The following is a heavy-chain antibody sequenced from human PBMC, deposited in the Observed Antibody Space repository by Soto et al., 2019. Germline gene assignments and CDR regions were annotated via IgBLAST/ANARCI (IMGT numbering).Heavy chain of an antibody. CDR2: INPNSGGT. J-gene: IGHJ6*02. D-gene: IGHD3-3*01. V-gene: IGHV1-2*02. CDR3: ERDLRQYYDFWSGYYGYYYYGMDV. CDR1: GYTFTGYY. Sequence: GSSVKVSCKASGYTFTGYYMHWVRQAPGQGLEWMGWINPNSGGTNYAQKFQGRVTMTRDTSISTAYMELSRLRSDDTAVYYCERDLRQYYDFWSGYYGYYYYGMDVWGQGTTVTVSS.